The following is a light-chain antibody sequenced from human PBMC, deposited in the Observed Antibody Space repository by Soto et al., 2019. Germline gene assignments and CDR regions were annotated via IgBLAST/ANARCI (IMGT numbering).Light chain of an antibody. CDR1: QSVYGNY. CDR2: GAS. V-gene: IGKV3-20*01. J-gene: IGKJ1*01. Sequence: EIVLTQSPGALSLSPGDRATLSCRASQSVYGNYLAWYQQKPGQAPRLLIYGASSRPTDIPDRFSGSGSGTDFTLTITRLEPEDFAVYFCHQYGTTLWTFAQGTRVDIK. CDR3: HQYGTTLWT.